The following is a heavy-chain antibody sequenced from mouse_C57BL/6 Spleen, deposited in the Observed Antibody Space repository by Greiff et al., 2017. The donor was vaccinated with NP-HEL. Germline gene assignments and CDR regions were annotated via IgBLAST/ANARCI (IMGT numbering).Heavy chain of an antibody. D-gene: IGHD1-1*01. Sequence: EVQLQQSGPVLVKPGASVKMSCKASGYTFTDYYMNWVKQSHGKSLEWIGVINPYNGGTSYNQKFKGKDTLTVDKSSSTAYLELNSLTSEDSAVYYCARPITTVVEGYFDVWGTGTTVTVSS. J-gene: IGHJ1*03. CDR3: ARPITTVVEGYFDV. V-gene: IGHV1-19*01. CDR2: INPYNGGT. CDR1: GYTFTDYY.